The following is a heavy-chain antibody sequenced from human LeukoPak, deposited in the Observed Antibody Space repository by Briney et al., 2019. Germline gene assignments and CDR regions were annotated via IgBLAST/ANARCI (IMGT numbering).Heavy chain of an antibody. D-gene: IGHD3-10*01. CDR1: GYTFTSYG. V-gene: IGHV1-18*01. CDR3: ARGSMVRGVIITRCLDYFDY. Sequence: ASVKVSCKASGYTFTSYGISWVRQAPGQGLEWMGWISAYNGDTNYAQKLQGRVTMTRDTSTSTVYMELSSLRSEDTAVYYCARGSMVRGVIITRCLDYFDYWGQGTLVTVSS. CDR2: ISAYNGDT. J-gene: IGHJ4*02.